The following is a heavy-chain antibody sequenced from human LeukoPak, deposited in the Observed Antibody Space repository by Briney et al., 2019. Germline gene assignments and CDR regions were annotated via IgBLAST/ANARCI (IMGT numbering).Heavy chain of an antibody. CDR2: IYHSGST. Sequence: PSETLSLTCAVSGGSISSGGYSWSWIRQPPGKGLEWIGYIYHSGSTYYNPSLKSRVTISVDRSKNQFSLKLSSVTAADTGVYYCASDRDYRNYRWFDPWGQGTLVTVSS. D-gene: IGHD4-4*01. CDR3: ASDRDYRNYRWFDP. V-gene: IGHV4-30-2*01. CDR1: GGSISSGGYS. J-gene: IGHJ5*02.